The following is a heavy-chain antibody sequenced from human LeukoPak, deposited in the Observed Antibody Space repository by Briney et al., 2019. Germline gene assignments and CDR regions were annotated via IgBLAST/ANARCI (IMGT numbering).Heavy chain of an antibody. D-gene: IGHD2-21*01. J-gene: IGHJ6*03. CDR1: GFTFTDYY. V-gene: IGHV1-2*02. CDR3: AKHQMTAFPNYFYFLDV. CDR2: INPYNHVT. Sequence: GASVKVSCKTSGFTFTDYYIHWVRQAPGHGLEWLGWINPYNHVTNYAQNFQGRVSLTSDTSTSTAFMELRGLRSNDTAVYFSAKHQMTAFPNYFYFLDVWGQGTTVTVSS.